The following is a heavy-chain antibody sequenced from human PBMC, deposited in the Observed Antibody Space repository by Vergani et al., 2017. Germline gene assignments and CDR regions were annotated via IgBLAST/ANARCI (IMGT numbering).Heavy chain of an antibody. CDR3: TRDVADTHSSIWPLNYHYFMDV. CDR1: GFAFSRYA. V-gene: IGHV3-21*01. CDR2: ISSSSSYI. J-gene: IGHJ6*03. D-gene: IGHD6-13*01. Sequence: EVQLLESGGRLVQPGGSLRLSCVASGFAFSRYAMSWVRQAPGKGLEWVSSISSSSSYIYWADSVKGRFTISRDNVKNSLYLQMNSLRAEDTAVYYCTRDVADTHSSIWPLNYHYFMDVWGEGTTVTVSS.